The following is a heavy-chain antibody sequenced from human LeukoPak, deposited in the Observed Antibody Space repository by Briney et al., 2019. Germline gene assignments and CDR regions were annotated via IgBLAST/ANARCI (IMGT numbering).Heavy chain of an antibody. J-gene: IGHJ4*02. D-gene: IGHD2-2*01. V-gene: IGHV3-11*01. CDR2: ISSSGSTI. Sequence: GGSLRLSCEASGFTFSDYYMSWIRQAPGKGLEWVSYISSSGSTIYYADSVKGRFTISRDNAKNSLYLQMNSLRAEDTAVYYCASTVVPAAIPGNYWGQGTLVTVSS. CDR1: GFTFSDYY. CDR3: ASTVVPAAIPGNY.